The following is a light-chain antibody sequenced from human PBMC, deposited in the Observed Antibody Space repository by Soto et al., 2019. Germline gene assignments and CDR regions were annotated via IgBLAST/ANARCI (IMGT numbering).Light chain of an antibody. Sequence: QSALTQPASVSGSPGQSITISCTGTSSDVGGYNYVSWYQQHPGKAPKVMIYEVSNRPSGVSNRFSGSKSGNSASLTISGLQAEDEADYYCSSYTSSGTYAFGTGTKVTV. CDR1: SSDVGGYNY. J-gene: IGLJ1*01. V-gene: IGLV2-14*01. CDR3: SSYTSSGTYA. CDR2: EVS.